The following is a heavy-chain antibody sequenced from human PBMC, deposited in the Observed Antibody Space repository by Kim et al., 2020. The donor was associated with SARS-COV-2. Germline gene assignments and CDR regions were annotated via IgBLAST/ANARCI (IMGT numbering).Heavy chain of an antibody. D-gene: IGHD3-3*01. CDR1: GFTFSNAW. CDR2: IKSKTDGGTT. CDR3: TAGSGYYRVIKSHDAFEI. V-gene: IGHV3-15*01. Sequence: GGSLRLSCAASGFTFSNAWMSWVRQAPGKGLEWVGRIKSKTDGGTTDYAAPVKGRFTISRDDSKNTLYLQMNSLKTEDTAVYYCTAGSGYYRVIKSHDAFEIWGQGTMVTVSS. J-gene: IGHJ3*02.